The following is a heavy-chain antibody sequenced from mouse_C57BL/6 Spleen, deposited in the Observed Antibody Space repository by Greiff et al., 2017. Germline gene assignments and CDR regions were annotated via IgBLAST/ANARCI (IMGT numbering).Heavy chain of an antibody. D-gene: IGHD1-1*01. J-gene: IGHJ1*03. CDR3: ARSLGFITTVARYFDV. V-gene: IGHV1-22*01. CDR2: INPNNGGT. CDR1: GYTFTDYN. Sequence: EVQLQQSGPELVKPGASVKMSCTASGYTFTDYNMHWVKQSHGKSLEWIGYINPNNGGTSYNQKFKGKATLTVNKSSSTAYMELRSLTSEDSAVYYCARSLGFITTVARYFDVWGTGTTVTVSS.